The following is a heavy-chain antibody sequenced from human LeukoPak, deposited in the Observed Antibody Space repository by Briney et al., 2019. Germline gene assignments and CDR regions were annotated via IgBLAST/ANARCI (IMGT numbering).Heavy chain of an antibody. CDR1: GGTFSSYA. Sequence: SVKVSCKASGGTFSSYAISWVRQAPGQGLEWMGGIIPIFGTANYAQKFQGRVTITADESTSTAYMELSSLRSEDTAVYYCASPRGLDCSGGSCYWDAFDIWGQGAMVTVSS. V-gene: IGHV1-69*13. D-gene: IGHD2-15*01. CDR3: ASPRGLDCSGGSCYWDAFDI. J-gene: IGHJ3*02. CDR2: IIPIFGTA.